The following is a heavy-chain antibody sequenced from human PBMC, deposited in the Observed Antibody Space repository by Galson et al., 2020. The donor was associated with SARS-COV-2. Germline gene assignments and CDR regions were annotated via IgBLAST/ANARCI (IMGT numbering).Heavy chain of an antibody. V-gene: IGHV3-48*03. CDR2: ISSSGSTI. CDR3: ARGGGKWRVENWFEP. D-gene: IGHD6-19*01. J-gene: IGHJ5*02. CDR1: GSTFSSYE. Sequence: GGSLRLSCAASGSTFSSYEMNWVRQAPGKGLEWVSYISSSGSTIYYADSVKGRLTISRDNANNSLYLQMNSLRAEDTAVYYCARGGGKWRVENWFEPWGQGTRVIVS.